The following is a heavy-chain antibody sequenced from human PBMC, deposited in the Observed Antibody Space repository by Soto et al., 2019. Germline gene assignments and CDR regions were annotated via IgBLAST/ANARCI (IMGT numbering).Heavy chain of an antibody. CDR1: GFTFDDYA. V-gene: IGHV3-9*01. CDR3: AKGGYTIFGVGPPDY. Sequence: GGSLRLSCAASGFTFDDYAMHWVRQAPGKGLEWVSGISWNSGSIGYADSVKGRFTISRDNAKNSLYLQMNSLRAEDTALYYCAKGGYTIFGVGPPDYWGQGTLVTVSS. CDR2: ISWNSGSI. D-gene: IGHD3-3*01. J-gene: IGHJ4*02.